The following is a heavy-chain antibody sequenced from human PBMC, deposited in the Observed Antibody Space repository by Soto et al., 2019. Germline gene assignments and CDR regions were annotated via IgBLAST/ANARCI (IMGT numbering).Heavy chain of an antibody. D-gene: IGHD3-10*01. Sequence: QVQLLQSGAEVKKPGASVKVSCQAAGYTFNTHAMHWVRQAPGQGLEWMGWINGGNGNTKYSQKFQGRLTVTRDTSAATVYMELSSLTSGDTAVYYCAREFLGRIGVDRLDSWGQGTLVTVSS. V-gene: IGHV1-3*01. CDR2: INGGNGNT. CDR1: GYTFNTHA. CDR3: AREFLGRIGVDRLDS. J-gene: IGHJ4*02.